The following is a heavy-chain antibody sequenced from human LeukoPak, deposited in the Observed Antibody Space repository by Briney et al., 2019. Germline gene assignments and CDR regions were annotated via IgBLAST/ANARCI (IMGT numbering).Heavy chain of an antibody. CDR3: ARSPDYFYHMDV. V-gene: IGHV4-38-2*01. Sequence: SETLSLTCGVSGYSIRSGYYWGCIRQVPGKGLEWIATIYHSGSTYYNPSLKSRVAISVDTGKNQFSLKVSSVTAADTAVYYCARSPDYFYHMDVWGKGTTVTVSS. CDR1: GYSIRSGYY. J-gene: IGHJ6*03. CDR2: IYHSGST.